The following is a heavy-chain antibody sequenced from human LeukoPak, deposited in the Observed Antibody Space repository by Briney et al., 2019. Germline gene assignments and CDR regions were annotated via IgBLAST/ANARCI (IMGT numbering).Heavy chain of an antibody. CDR2: IKQDGSEK. D-gene: IGHD3-22*01. V-gene: IGHV3-7*01. Sequence: GGSLRLSCAASGFTLSSYWMSWVRQAPGKGLEWVANIKQDGSEKYYVDSVKGRFTISRDNAKNSLYLQMNSLRAEDTAVYYCARDTYYYDSSGYMVYWGQGTLVTVSS. J-gene: IGHJ4*02. CDR3: ARDTYYYDSSGYMVY. CDR1: GFTLSSYW.